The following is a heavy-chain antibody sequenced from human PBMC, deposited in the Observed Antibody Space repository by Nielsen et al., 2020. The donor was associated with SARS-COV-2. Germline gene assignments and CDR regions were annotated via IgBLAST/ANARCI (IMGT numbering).Heavy chain of an antibody. V-gene: IGHV1-18*01. CDR3: ARDLPYYDFWSGTRYLDAFDI. J-gene: IGHJ3*02. CDR2: INPNSGGT. Sequence: WVRQAPGQGLEWMGRINPNSGGTNYAQKFQGRVTMTTDTSTSTAYMELRSLRSDDTAVYYCARDLPYYDFWSGTRYLDAFDIWGQGTMVTVSS. D-gene: IGHD3-3*01.